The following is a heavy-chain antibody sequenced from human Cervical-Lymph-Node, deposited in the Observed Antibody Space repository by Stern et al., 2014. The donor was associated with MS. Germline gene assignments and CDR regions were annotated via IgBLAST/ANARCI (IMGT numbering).Heavy chain of an antibody. CDR2: ISYDGKNE. Sequence: QLVQSGGGVVQPGRSLRISCAGSGFTFSTYGMHWVRQAPGKGLEWVALISYDGKNEEYVDSVKGRFTISRDNSKNTLYLQMNSLRAEDTAVYYCAKDRGSGWSLDYWGQGTLVTVS. V-gene: IGHV3-30*18. D-gene: IGHD6-19*01. CDR3: AKDRGSGWSLDY. J-gene: IGHJ4*02. CDR1: GFTFSTYG.